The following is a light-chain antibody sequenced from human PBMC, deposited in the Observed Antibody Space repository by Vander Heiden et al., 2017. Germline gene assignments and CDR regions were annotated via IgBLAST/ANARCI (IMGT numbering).Light chain of an antibody. CDR3: QQYNAYPWT. CDR2: KAS. V-gene: IGKV1-5*03. Sequence: DIQMTQSPSTLSASVGDRVTITFRASQTFSNYLAWYQQKPGNAPKLLIYKASTLESGVPSRFSGRGSGTEFTLTISSLQPDDFATYYCQQYNAYPWTFGQGTRVEI. CDR1: QTFSNY. J-gene: IGKJ1*01.